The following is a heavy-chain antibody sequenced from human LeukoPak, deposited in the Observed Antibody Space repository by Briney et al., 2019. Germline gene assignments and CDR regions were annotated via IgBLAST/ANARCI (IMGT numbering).Heavy chain of an antibody. J-gene: IGHJ5*02. CDR2: IRKDGSEK. V-gene: IGHV3-7*05. CDR3: AKDSDSIAAPPGWFDP. Sequence: GGSLRLSCAASGCTFSNAWMSWVRQAPGKGLEWVANIRKDGSEKNYVDSVKGRFTISRDNAKNSLYLQMNSLRAEDTAVYYCAKDSDSIAAPPGWFDPWGQGTLVTVSS. D-gene: IGHD6-13*01. CDR1: GCTFSNAW.